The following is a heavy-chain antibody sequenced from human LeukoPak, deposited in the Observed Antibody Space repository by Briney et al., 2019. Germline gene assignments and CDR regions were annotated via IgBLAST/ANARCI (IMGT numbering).Heavy chain of an antibody. V-gene: IGHV4-59*12. CDR3: ARDYYDFWSGSMIGIAFDI. CDR1: GGSISSYY. Sequence: PSETLSLTCTVSGGSISSYYWSWIRQPPGKGLEWIGYIYYSGSTNYNPSLKSRVTMSVDTSKNQFSLKLSSVTAADTAVYYCARDYYDFWSGSMIGIAFDIWGQGTMVTVSS. D-gene: IGHD3-3*01. J-gene: IGHJ3*02. CDR2: IYYSGST.